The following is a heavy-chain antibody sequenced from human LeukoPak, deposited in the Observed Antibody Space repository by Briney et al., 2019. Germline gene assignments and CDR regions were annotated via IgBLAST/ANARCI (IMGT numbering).Heavy chain of an antibody. J-gene: IGHJ4*02. D-gene: IGHD1-26*01. CDR1: GGSISGYY. Sequence: PSETLSLTCTVSGGSISGYYWTWIRQPAGKGLEWIGRIYTSVNTNYNPSLKSRVTMSVDTSKNQFSLKLTSVTAADTAVYYCARAPSVVGAYSYFDYWGQGTLVTASS. CDR3: ARAPSVVGAYSYFDY. V-gene: IGHV4-4*07. CDR2: IYTSVNT.